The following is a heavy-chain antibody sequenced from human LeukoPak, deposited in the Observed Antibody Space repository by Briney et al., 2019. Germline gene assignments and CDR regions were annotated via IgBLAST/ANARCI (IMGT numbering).Heavy chain of an antibody. Sequence: GESLRLSCAASGFTFSSYSMNWVRQAPGKGLEWVSSISSSSSYIYYADSVKGRFTISRDNAKNSLYLQMNSLRAEDTAVYYCARTRVYCSSTSCYTGYYYYYMDVWGKGTTVTVSS. D-gene: IGHD2-2*02. J-gene: IGHJ6*03. CDR2: ISSSSSYI. V-gene: IGHV3-21*01. CDR3: ARTRVYCSSTSCYTGYYYYYMDV. CDR1: GFTFSSYS.